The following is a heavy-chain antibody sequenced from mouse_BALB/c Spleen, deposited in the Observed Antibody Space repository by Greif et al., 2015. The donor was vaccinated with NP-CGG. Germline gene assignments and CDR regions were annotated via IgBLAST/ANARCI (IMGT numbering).Heavy chain of an antibody. Sequence: VQVVESGPELVKPGASVKISCKASGYTFTDYYINWVKQKPGQGLEWIGWIYPGSGNTKYNEKFKGKATLTVDTSSSTAYMQLSGLTSEDTAVYFCARRTGTEAMDYWGQGTSVTVSS. J-gene: IGHJ4*01. V-gene: IGHV1-84*02. CDR3: ARRTGTEAMDY. CDR1: GYTFTDYY. D-gene: IGHD4-1*01. CDR2: IYPGSGNT.